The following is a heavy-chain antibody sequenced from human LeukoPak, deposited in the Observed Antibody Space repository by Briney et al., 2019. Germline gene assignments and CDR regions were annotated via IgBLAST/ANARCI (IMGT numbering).Heavy chain of an antibody. D-gene: IGHD4-11*01. V-gene: IGHV3-21*06. CDR3: ARDDDRNYEDY. Sequence: PGGSLRLSCAASGFSFGTYSMNWVRQAPGKGLEWVSSIDSSRDYIFYADSVRGRFTISRDDAKNSLFLQMNSLRAEDTAVYYCARDDDRNYEDYWGQGTLVTVSS. CDR1: GFSFGTYS. CDR2: IDSSRDYI. J-gene: IGHJ4*02.